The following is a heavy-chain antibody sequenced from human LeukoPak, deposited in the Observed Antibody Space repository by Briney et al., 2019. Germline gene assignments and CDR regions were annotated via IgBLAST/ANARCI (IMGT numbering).Heavy chain of an antibody. D-gene: IGHD3-10*01. CDR2: ISSSSSYI. CDR1: GFTFSSYS. V-gene: IGHV3-21*01. Sequence: GGSLRLSCAASGFTFSSYSMNWVRRAPGKGLEWVSSISSSSSYIYYADSVKGRFTISRDNAKNSLYLQMNSLRAEDTAVYYCARDLVARVRGFPDWFDPWGQGTLVTVSS. J-gene: IGHJ5*02. CDR3: ARDLVARVRGFPDWFDP.